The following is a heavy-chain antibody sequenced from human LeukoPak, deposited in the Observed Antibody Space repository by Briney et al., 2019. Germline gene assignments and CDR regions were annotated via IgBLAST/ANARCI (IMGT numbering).Heavy chain of an antibody. CDR3: ASYCSGDSCYSGGAFDI. D-gene: IGHD2-15*01. CDR2: IYYSGST. V-gene: IGHV4-31*03. Sequence: SQTLSLTCTVSGGSISSGGYYWSWIRQHPGKGLEWIGYIYYSGSTYYNPSLKSRVTISVDTSKNQFSLKLSSVTAADTAVYYCASYCSGDSCYSGGAFDIWGQGTMVTVSS. J-gene: IGHJ3*02. CDR1: GGSISSGGYY.